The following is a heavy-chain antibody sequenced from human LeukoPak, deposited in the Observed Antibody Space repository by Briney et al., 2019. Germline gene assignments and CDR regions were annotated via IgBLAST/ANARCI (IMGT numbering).Heavy chain of an antibody. V-gene: IGHV7-4-1*02. J-gene: IGHJ4*02. CDR2: INTNTGNP. CDR3: AREGFGCSGGSCYRWYFDY. CDR1: GYTFTSYA. Sequence: GASVTVSCKASGYTFTSYAMNWVRQAPGQGLEWMGWINTNTGNPTYAQGFTGRFVFSLDTSVSTAYLQISSLKAEDTAVYYCAREGFGCSGGSCYRWYFDYWGQGTLVTVSS. D-gene: IGHD2-15*01.